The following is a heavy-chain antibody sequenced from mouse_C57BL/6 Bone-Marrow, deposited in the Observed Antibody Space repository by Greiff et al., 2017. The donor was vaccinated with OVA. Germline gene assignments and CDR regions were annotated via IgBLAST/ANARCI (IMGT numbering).Heavy chain of an antibody. D-gene: IGHD1-1*01. V-gene: IGHV5-15*01. CDR1: GFTFSDYG. CDR3: ARLGYYCSSPYYAMDY. CDR2: ISNLAYSI. Sequence: DVQLVESGGGLVQPGGSLKLSCAASGFTFSDYGMAWVRQAPRKGPEWVAFISNLAYSIYYADTVTGRFTIARENAKNTLYLEMSSLRSEDTAMYYCARLGYYCSSPYYAMDYWGQGTSVTVSS. J-gene: IGHJ4*01.